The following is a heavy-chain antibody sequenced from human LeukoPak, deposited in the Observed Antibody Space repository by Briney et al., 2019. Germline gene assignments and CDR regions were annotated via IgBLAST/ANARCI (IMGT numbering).Heavy chain of an antibody. V-gene: IGHV3-48*04. CDR2: ISSSSSTI. CDR1: GFTFSSYS. Sequence: GGSLSLSCAASGFTFSSYSMNWVRKAPGNGLEWVSYISSSSSTIYYADSVKGRFTISRDNAKNSLYLQMNSLRAEDTAVYYCARDKQQLGYYYGMDVWGQGTTVTVS. J-gene: IGHJ6*02. CDR3: ARDKQQLGYYYGMDV. D-gene: IGHD6-13*01.